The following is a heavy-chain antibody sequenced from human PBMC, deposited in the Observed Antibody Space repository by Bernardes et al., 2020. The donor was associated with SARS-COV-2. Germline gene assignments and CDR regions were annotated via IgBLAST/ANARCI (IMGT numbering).Heavy chain of an antibody. V-gene: IGHV3-30*18. CDR3: AKDGSSWYAIYYFDY. CDR1: GFTFSSYG. J-gene: IGHJ4*02. Sequence: SLRLSCAASGFTFSSYGMHWVRQAPGKGLEWVAVISYDGSNKYYADSVKGRFTISRDNSKNTLYLQMNSLRAEDTAVYYCAKDGSSWYAIYYFDYWGQGTLVTVSS. CDR2: ISYDGSNK. D-gene: IGHD6-13*01.